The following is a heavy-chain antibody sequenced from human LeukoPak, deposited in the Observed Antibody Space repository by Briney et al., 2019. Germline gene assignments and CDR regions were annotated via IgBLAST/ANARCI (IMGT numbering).Heavy chain of an antibody. J-gene: IGHJ3*02. CDR2: ISGSGGST. CDR3: AKDSGSGSYYSADAFDI. Sequence: PGGSLRLSCAASGFTFSSYAMSWVRQAPGKGPEWVSGISGSGGSTNYADSVKGRFTISRDNSKSTLYLQMNSLRAEDTAVYYCAKDSGSGSYYSADAFDIWGQGTMVTVSS. CDR1: GFTFSSYA. D-gene: IGHD3-10*01. V-gene: IGHV3-23*01.